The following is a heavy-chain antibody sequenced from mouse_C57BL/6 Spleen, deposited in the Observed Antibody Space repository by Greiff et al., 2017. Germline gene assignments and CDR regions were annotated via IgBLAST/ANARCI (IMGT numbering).Heavy chain of an antibody. Sequence: VQLQQSGAELVRPGTSVKVSCKASGYAFTNYLIEWVKQRPGQGLEWIGVINPGSGGTNYNEKFKGKATLTADKSSSTAYMQLSSLTSEDSAVYFCARETTEDAMDYWGQGTSVTVSS. CDR3: ARETTEDAMDY. V-gene: IGHV1-54*01. CDR2: INPGSGGT. CDR1: GYAFTNYL. J-gene: IGHJ4*01. D-gene: IGHD1-1*01.